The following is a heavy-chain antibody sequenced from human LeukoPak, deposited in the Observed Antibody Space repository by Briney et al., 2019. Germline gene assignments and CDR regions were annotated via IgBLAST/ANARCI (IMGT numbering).Heavy chain of an antibody. D-gene: IGHD5-18*01. J-gene: IGHJ4*02. CDR2: IYYSGST. CDR3: ARGGYSYGFFDY. V-gene: IGHV4-59*01. Sequence: SETLSLTCTVSGGSISSYYWSWIRQPPGKGLEWIGYIYYSGSTIYNPSLKSRVTISVDTSKNQFSLKLSSVTAADTAVYYCARGGYSYGFFDYWGQGTLVTVSS. CDR1: GGSISSYY.